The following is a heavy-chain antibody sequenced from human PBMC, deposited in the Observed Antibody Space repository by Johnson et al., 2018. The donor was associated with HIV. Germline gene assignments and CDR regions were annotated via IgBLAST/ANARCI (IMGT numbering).Heavy chain of an antibody. Sequence: QVQLVESGGGVVQPGRSLRLSCAASGFTFSSYAMHWVRQAPGKGLEWVAVISYDGSNKYYADSVKGRFTISRDNSKNTLYLQMNSLRAEDTAVYYCARGDFLSGYPDAFDIWGQGTTVTVSS. D-gene: IGHD3-3*01. CDR3: ARGDFLSGYPDAFDI. CDR1: GFTFSSYA. V-gene: IGHV3-30*04. CDR2: ISYDGSNK. J-gene: IGHJ3*02.